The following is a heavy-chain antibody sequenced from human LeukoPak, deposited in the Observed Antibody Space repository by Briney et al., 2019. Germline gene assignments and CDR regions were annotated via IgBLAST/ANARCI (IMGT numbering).Heavy chain of an antibody. J-gene: IGHJ4*02. Sequence: ASVKVSCKASGYIFTTYGINWVRQAPGQGLEWMGWISGYNGATNYAQNFQGRVTMTTDTSISTAYMELSRLRSDDTAVYYCARAMVREVMGGTTNDYWGQGTLVTVSS. D-gene: IGHD3-10*01. CDR3: ARAMVREVMGGTTNDY. V-gene: IGHV1-18*01. CDR1: GYIFTTYG. CDR2: ISGYNGAT.